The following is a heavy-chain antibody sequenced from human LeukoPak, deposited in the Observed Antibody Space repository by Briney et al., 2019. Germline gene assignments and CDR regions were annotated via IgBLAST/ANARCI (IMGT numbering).Heavy chain of an antibody. Sequence: SGTLSLTCAVSGGSISSSNWWSWVRQPPGKGLEWIGEIYHSGSTNYNPSLKSRVTISVDTSKNQFSLKLSSVTAADTAVYYCARGLRYYYDSSGYYFDWGQGTLVTVSS. CDR3: ARGLRYYYDSSGYYFD. V-gene: IGHV4-4*02. CDR1: GGSISSSNW. J-gene: IGHJ4*02. CDR2: IYHSGST. D-gene: IGHD3-22*01.